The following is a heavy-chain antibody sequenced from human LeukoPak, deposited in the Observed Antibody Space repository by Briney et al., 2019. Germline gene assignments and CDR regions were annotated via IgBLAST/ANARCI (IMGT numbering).Heavy chain of an antibody. CDR1: GYTFTSYD. CDR3: ARDPPRDFGVVIMGGDYYMDV. V-gene: IGHV1-69*13. J-gene: IGHJ6*03. CDR2: IIPIFGTA. Sequence: SVKVSCKASGYTFTSYDINWVRQATGQGLEWMGGIIPIFGTANYAQKFQGRVTITADESTSTAYMELSSLRSEDTAVYYCARDPPRDFGVVIMGGDYYMDVWGKGTTVTVSS. D-gene: IGHD3-3*01.